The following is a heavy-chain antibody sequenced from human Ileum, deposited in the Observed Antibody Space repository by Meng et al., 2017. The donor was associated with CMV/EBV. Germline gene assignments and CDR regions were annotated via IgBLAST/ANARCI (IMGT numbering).Heavy chain of an antibody. D-gene: IGHD3-3*01. CDR2: IIPILGIA. CDR3: ARASSVGYDFWSGYFDP. V-gene: IGHV1-69*10. Sequence: SVKVSCKASGGTFSSYAISWVRQAPGQGLEWMGGIIPILGIANYAQKFQGRVTITADKSTSTAYMELSSLRSEDTAVYYCARASSVGYDFWSGYFDPWGQGTLVTVSS. CDR1: GGTFSSYA. J-gene: IGHJ5*02.